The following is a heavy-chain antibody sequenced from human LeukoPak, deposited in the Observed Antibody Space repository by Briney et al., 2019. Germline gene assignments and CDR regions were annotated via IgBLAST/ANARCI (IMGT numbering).Heavy chain of an antibody. CDR3: AREYNSGPKQTDAFDI. D-gene: IGHD3-22*01. Sequence: GRSLRLSCAASGFTLSNHWMHWVRQVPGKGLVWVSRISGDEIWTSYADSVKGRFIISRDNAKDTLYLQMNSLRTEDTAVYYCAREYNSGPKQTDAFDIWGQGTMVTVSS. CDR2: ISGDEIWT. J-gene: IGHJ3*02. CDR1: GFTLSNHW. V-gene: IGHV3-74*01.